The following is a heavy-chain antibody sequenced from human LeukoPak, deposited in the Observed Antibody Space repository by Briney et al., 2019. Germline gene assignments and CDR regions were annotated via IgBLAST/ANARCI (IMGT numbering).Heavy chain of an antibody. Sequence: PGGSLRLSCAASGFTFSSTWMHWVRQVPGKELVWVARIESDGRRTTYAESVKGRFTISRDNSKNTLYLQMNSLRAEDTAVYYCARGQHPSGYWYFDLWGRGTLVTVSS. J-gene: IGHJ2*01. D-gene: IGHD2-2*01. V-gene: IGHV3-74*03. CDR1: GFTFSSTW. CDR2: IESDGRRT. CDR3: ARGQHPSGYWYFDL.